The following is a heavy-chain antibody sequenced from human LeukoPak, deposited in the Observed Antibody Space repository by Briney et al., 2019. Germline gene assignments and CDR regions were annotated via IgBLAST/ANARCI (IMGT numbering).Heavy chain of an antibody. CDR3: AKDGYYYDSSGYYNYYYYYMDV. CDR2: IRYDGSNK. Sequence: PGGSLRLSCAASGFTFSIYGMHWVRQAPGKGLEWVAFIRYDGSNKYYADSVKGRFTISRDNSKNTLYLQMNSLRAEDTAVYYCAKDGYYYDSSGYYNYYYYYMDVWGKGTTVTVSS. D-gene: IGHD3-22*01. J-gene: IGHJ6*03. V-gene: IGHV3-30*02. CDR1: GFTFSIYG.